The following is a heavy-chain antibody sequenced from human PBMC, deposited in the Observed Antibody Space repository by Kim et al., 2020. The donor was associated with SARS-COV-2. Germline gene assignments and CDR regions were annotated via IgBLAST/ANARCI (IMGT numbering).Heavy chain of an antibody. CDR3: ARDGFNSDWYDY. J-gene: IGHJ4*02. Sequence: TYAQGFAGRFVFSLATSVTTAYLQINSLKAEDTAVYYCARDGFNSDWYDYWGQGTLVTVSS. D-gene: IGHD6-19*01. V-gene: IGHV7-4-1*02.